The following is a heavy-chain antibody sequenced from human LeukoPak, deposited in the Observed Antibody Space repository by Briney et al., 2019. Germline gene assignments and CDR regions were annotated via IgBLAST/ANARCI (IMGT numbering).Heavy chain of an antibody. CDR2: IYYSGST. Sequence: SETLSLTCTVSGGSISNNYWSWFRQPPGKGLEWIGYIYYSGSTNYNPSLKSRVTISVDTSKNQFSLKLSPVTAADTAVYYCARSRGYSGYAYDAFDIWGQGTMVTVSS. CDR1: GGSISNNY. J-gene: IGHJ3*02. V-gene: IGHV4-59*01. D-gene: IGHD5-12*01. CDR3: ARSRGYSGYAYDAFDI.